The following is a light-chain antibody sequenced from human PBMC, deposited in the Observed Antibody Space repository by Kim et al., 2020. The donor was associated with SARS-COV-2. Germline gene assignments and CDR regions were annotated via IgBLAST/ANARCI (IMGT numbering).Light chain of an antibody. Sequence: VSPGEGATLSCRASQSVNSNLAWYQQKPGQAPRLLIYGASTRATGISASFSGSGSGTEFTLTISRLQSEDFTVYYCQQYNDWPPTFGQGTKVDIK. CDR3: QQYNDWPPT. CDR2: GAS. V-gene: IGKV3-15*01. CDR1: QSVNSN. J-gene: IGKJ1*01.